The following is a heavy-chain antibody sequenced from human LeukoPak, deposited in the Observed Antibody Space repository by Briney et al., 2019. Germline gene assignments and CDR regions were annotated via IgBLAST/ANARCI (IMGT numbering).Heavy chain of an antibody. CDR1: GFTFDDYA. CDR2: IYSGGST. CDR3: ANVDIVATEPGFDY. D-gene: IGHD5-12*01. Sequence: PGGSLRLSCAASGFTFDDYAMHWVRQAPGKGLEWVSVIYSGGSTYYADSVKGRFTISRDNSKNTLYLQMNSLRAEDTAVYYCANVDIVATEPGFDYWGQGTLVTVSS. V-gene: IGHV3-66*01. J-gene: IGHJ4*02.